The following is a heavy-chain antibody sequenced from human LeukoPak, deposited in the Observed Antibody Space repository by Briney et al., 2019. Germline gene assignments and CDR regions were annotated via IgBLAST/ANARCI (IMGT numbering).Heavy chain of an antibody. CDR2: ISSSSSYI. D-gene: IGHD6-13*01. V-gene: IGHV3-21*01. Sequence: GGSLRRSCAASGFTFSSYSMNWVRQAPGKGLEWVSSISSSSSYIYYADSVKGRFTISRDNAKNSLYLQMNSLRAEDTAVYYCATMQLVRPDDYWGQGTLVTVSS. CDR3: ATMQLVRPDDY. CDR1: GFTFSSYS. J-gene: IGHJ4*02.